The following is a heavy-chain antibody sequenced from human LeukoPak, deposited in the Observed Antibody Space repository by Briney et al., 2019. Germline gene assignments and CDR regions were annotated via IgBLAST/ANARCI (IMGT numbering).Heavy chain of an antibody. CDR3: ARDRGTAMVTGLDYGMDV. J-gene: IGHJ6*02. Sequence: GGALRLSCAASGFTVSSNYMSWVRQAPGKGPEWVSGIYSGGSTYYADSVKGRFTISRDNSKNTLYLQMNSLRAEDTAVYYCARDRGTAMVTGLDYGMDVWGQGTTVTVSS. V-gene: IGHV3-66*01. D-gene: IGHD5-18*01. CDR1: GFTVSSNY. CDR2: IYSGGST.